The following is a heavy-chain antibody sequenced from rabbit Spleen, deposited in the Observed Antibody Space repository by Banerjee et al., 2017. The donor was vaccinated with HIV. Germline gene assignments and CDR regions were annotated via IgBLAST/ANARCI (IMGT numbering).Heavy chain of an antibody. V-gene: IGHV1S40*01. CDR3: ARDTSSSFSSYGMDL. Sequence: QSLEESGGDRVKPGASLTLTGMASGVSFSGNSYRCWARQVPGKGLEWIPCIDTGSSGFTYFANWAKGRFTISKTSSTTVTLQMTSLTAADTATYFCARDTSSSFSSYGMDLWGPGTLVTVS. J-gene: IGHJ6*01. CDR2: IDTGSSGFT. D-gene: IGHD1-1*01. CDR1: GVSFSGNSY.